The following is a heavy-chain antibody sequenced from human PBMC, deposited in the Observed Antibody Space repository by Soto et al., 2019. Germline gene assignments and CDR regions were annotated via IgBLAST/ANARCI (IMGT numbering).Heavy chain of an antibody. CDR1: GGSISSGGYY. CDR3: ARDQSSIAARRGLLYYGMDV. J-gene: IGHJ6*02. Sequence: SETLSLTCTLSGGSISSGGYYWSWIRQTPGKGLEWIGHIYYSGSTYYNPSLKSRVTISVDTSKNQFSLKLSSVTAADTAVYYCARDQSSIAARRGLLYYGMDVWGQGTTVTVSS. CDR2: IYYSGST. V-gene: IGHV4-31*03. D-gene: IGHD6-6*01.